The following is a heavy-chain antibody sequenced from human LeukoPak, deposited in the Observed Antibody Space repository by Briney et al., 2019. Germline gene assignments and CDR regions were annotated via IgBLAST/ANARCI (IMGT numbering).Heavy chain of an antibody. J-gene: IGHJ6*03. CDR1: VYSFTGYY. Sequence: ASVKVSCKASVYSFTGYYMHWVRQAPGQGLEWMGWINPNSGGTNYAQKFQGRVTMTRDTSISTAYMELSRLRSDDTAVYYCAKSTTFNARYNWNYGTPDYYYYMDVWGKGTTVTVSS. CDR3: AKSTTFNARYNWNYGTPDYYYYMDV. CDR2: INPNSGGT. D-gene: IGHD1-7*01. V-gene: IGHV1-2*02.